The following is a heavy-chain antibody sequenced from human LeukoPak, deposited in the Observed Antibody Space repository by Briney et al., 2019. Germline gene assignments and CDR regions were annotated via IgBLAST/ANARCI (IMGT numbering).Heavy chain of an antibody. J-gene: IGHJ4*02. D-gene: IGHD3-22*01. V-gene: IGHV1-2*02. CDR1: GYTYTGYY. Sequence: GASVKVSCKASGYTYTGYYMHWVRQAPGQGLEWMGWINPNSGGTNYAQKFQGRVTMTRDTSISTAYMELSRLRSDDTAVYYCARDPAAYYYDSSGVDYWGQGTLVTVSS. CDR2: INPNSGGT. CDR3: ARDPAAYYYDSSGVDY.